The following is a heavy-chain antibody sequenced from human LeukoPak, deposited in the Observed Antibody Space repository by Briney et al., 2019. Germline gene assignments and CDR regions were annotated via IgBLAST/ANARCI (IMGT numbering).Heavy chain of an antibody. CDR1: GGTFSIYA. J-gene: IGHJ3*02. CDR2: IIPIFGTA. V-gene: IGHV1-69*06. D-gene: IGHD3-10*01. Sequence: SVKVSCKASGGTFSIYAISWVRQAPGQGLEGMGRIIPIFGTANYAQKFQGRVTITADKSTSTAYMELSSLRSEDTAVYYCARVCGSPRFVADAFDIWGQGTMVTVSS. CDR3: ARVCGSPRFVADAFDI.